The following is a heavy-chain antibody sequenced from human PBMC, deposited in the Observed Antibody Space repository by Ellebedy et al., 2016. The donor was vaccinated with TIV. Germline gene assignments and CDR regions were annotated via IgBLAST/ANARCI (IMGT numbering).Heavy chain of an antibody. CDR3: AKDLSGSFQTPHLD. CDR1: GFNFRNYA. CDR2: IVGRGDRT. Sequence: GGSLRPSXAASGFNFRNYAMSWVRQAPGKGLEWVSSIVGRGDRTHYADSVKGRFTISRDNARNTLFLQMNSLRADDTAVYYCAKDLSGSFQTPHLDWGQGNLVTVSS. D-gene: IGHD1-26*01. J-gene: IGHJ4*02. V-gene: IGHV3-23*01.